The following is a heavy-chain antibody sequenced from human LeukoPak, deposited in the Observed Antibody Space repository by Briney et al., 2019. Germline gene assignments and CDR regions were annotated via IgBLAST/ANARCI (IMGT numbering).Heavy chain of an antibody. D-gene: IGHD4-17*01. CDR3: ARDYGDFYYYYYYMDV. CDR2: ISSSSPYI. CDR1: GFTFSDYS. Sequence: PGGSLRLSCAASGFTFSDYSMNWVRQAPGKGLEWVASISSSSPYIYYTDSVKGRFTISRDNAKNSLYLQMNSLRAEDTAVYYCARDYGDFYYYYYYMDVWGKGTTVTVSS. J-gene: IGHJ6*03. V-gene: IGHV3-21*01.